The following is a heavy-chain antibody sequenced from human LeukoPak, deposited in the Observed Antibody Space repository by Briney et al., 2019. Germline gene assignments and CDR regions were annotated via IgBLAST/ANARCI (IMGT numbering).Heavy chain of an antibody. CDR1: GFIFSNYA. D-gene: IGHD3-16*01. Sequence: GGSLRLSCAGSGFIFSNYAMSWVRQAPGQGLEWVSTISNSGDATFYADAVKGRFTIPTDTAKSSLFLQMNGLSADDTAVYYCVRDYVYAFDIWGQGTMVTVSS. CDR3: VRDYVYAFDI. J-gene: IGHJ3*02. CDR2: ISNSGDAT. V-gene: IGHV3-23*01.